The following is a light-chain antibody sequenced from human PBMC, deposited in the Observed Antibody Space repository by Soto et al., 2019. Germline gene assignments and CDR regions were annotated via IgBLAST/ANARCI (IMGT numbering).Light chain of an antibody. J-gene: IGKJ2*01. CDR1: ESISNW. V-gene: IGKV1-5*01. Sequence: DIQMTQSPSILSASVGDRVAITCRASESISNWLDWYQQKPGKAPKVLIYDASRLQSGVPERFSGSGSGTELTLTISSLQADDIGTYYCQQYKSYSYTFGQGTNLKI. CDR3: QQYKSYSYT. CDR2: DAS.